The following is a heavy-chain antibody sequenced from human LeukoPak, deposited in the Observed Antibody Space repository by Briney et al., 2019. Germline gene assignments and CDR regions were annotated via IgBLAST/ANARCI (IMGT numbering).Heavy chain of an antibody. CDR2: ISSSGSTI. D-gene: IGHD3-22*01. V-gene: IGHV3-48*03. J-gene: IGHJ3*02. CDR3: ARDYYSYSRGSWAFDI. Sequence: GGSLRLSCAASGFTFSSYEMNWVRQAPGKGLEWVSYISSSGSTIYYADSVKGLFTISRDNAKNSLYLQMNSLRAEDTAVYYCARDYYSYSRGSWAFDIWGQGTMVTVSS. CDR1: GFTFSSYE.